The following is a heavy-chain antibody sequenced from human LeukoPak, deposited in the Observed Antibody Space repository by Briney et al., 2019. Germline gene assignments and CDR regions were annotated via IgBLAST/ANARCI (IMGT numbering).Heavy chain of an antibody. CDR3: TSGSYHHSFY. V-gene: IGHV3-48*02. Sequence: TGGSRRLSFAASGFTFSSYTMNWVGKGPGKGLELVSYISSSSSTIYYADSVKGRFTISRDNAKNSLYLQMNSLRDEDTAVYYCTSGSYHHSFYWGQGTLVTVSS. J-gene: IGHJ4*02. CDR1: GFTFSSYT. CDR2: ISSSSSTI. D-gene: IGHD1-26*01.